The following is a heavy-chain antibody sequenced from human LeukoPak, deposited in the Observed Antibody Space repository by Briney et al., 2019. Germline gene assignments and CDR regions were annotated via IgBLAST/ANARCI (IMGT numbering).Heavy chain of an antibody. CDR2: IIPILGIA. CDR1: GGTFSSYA. D-gene: IGHD3-22*01. Sequence: GASVKVSCKASGGTFSSYAVSWVRQAPGQGLEWMGRIIPILGIANYAQKFQGRVTITADKSTSTAYMELSSLRSEDTAVYYCARDRDYYDSSGYYEDYWGQGTLVTVSS. CDR3: ARDRDYYDSSGYYEDY. V-gene: IGHV1-69*04. J-gene: IGHJ4*02.